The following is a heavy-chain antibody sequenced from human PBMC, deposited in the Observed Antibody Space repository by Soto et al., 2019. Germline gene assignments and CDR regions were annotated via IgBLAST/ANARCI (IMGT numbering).Heavy chain of an antibody. J-gene: IGHJ6*03. CDR1: GFTFSDHY. V-gene: IGHV3-72*01. Sequence: EVQLVESGGGLVQPGGSLRLSCAASGFTFSDHYMDWVRQAPGKGLEWVGRTRNKANSYTTEYAASVKGRFTISRDDSKNSLYMQMNSLKTEDTAVYYCARVGGDFWLGYEYMGVWGKGTTVTVSS. D-gene: IGHD3-3*01. CDR2: TRNKANSYTT. CDR3: ARVGGDFWLGYEYMGV.